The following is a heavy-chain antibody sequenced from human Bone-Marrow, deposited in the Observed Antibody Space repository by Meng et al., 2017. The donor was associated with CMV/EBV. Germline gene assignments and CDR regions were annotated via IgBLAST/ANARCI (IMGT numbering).Heavy chain of an antibody. CDR2: IKQDGSET. J-gene: IGHJ4*02. V-gene: IGHV3-7*01. Sequence: GGSLRLSCAASGLTFSSYWMSWVRQAPGKGLEWVANIKQDGSETFYVDSVKGRFTVSRDNAKNSLYLQMNSLRAEDTAVYYCATYYDNSGHSHYWGQGTLVTVSS. D-gene: IGHD3-22*01. CDR1: GLTFSSYW. CDR3: ATYYDNSGHSHY.